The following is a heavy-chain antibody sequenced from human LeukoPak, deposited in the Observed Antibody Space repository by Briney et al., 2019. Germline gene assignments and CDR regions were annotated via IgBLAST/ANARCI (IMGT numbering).Heavy chain of an antibody. V-gene: IGHV4-4*07. CDR3: ARAKGTVTTYSWFDP. J-gene: IGHJ5*02. Sequence: SETLSLTCTVSGGSISSYYWSWIRQPAGKGLEWIGRIYTSGSTNYNPSLKSRVTISVDTSKNQFSLKLSSVTAADTAVYYCARAKGTVTTYSWFDPWGQGTLVTVSS. CDR2: IYTSGST. CDR1: GGSISSYY. D-gene: IGHD4-11*01.